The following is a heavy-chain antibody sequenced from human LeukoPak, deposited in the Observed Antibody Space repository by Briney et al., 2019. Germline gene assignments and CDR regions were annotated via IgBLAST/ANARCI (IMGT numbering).Heavy chain of an antibody. V-gene: IGHV3-48*01. CDR2: ISSSRSTK. CDR1: VFTFSKYN. J-gene: IGHJ3*02. Sequence: GRSLRLSRAASVFTFSKYNMTWARHAPGQGLEWSSYISSSRSTKNYADSVKGRFTVSRDNARNSLYLQMNSLRAEDTAVYYCARLMDRARRDAFDIWGHGTMVTVSS. D-gene: IGHD2-2*03. CDR3: ARLMDRARRDAFDI.